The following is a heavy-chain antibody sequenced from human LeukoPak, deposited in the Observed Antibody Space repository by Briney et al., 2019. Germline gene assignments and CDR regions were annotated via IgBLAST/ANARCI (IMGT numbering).Heavy chain of an antibody. J-gene: IGHJ3*02. CDR1: GGSISSGSYC. D-gene: IGHD3-9*01. V-gene: IGHV4-61*01. CDR3: ARDLVMGPAYDILTGYAFDI. CDR2: IYYSGST. Sequence: SETLSLTCTVSGGSISSGSYCWSWIRQPPGKGLEWIGYIYYSGSTNYNPSLKSRVTISVDTSKNQFSLKLSSVTAADTAVYYCARDLVMGPAYDILTGYAFDIWGQGTMVTVSS.